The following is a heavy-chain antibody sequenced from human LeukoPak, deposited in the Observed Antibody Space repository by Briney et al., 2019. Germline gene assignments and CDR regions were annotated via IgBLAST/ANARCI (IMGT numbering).Heavy chain of an antibody. CDR2: IYYSGST. CDR3: ARRRPPTHHSGSYYDAFDI. V-gene: IGHV4-39*01. CDR1: GGSISSGDYY. Sequence: SQTLSLTCTVSGGSISSGDYYWSWIRRPPGKGLEWIGSIYYSGSTYYNPSLKSRVTISVDTSKNQFSLKLSSVTAADTAVYYCARRRPPTHHSGSYYDAFDIWGQGTMVTVSS. J-gene: IGHJ3*02. D-gene: IGHD1-26*01.